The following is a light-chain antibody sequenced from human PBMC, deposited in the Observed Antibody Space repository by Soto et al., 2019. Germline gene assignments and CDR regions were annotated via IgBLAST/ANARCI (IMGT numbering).Light chain of an antibody. CDR3: QQANTFPPT. V-gene: IGKV1-12*01. J-gene: IGKJ2*01. CDR1: QDISDW. CDR2: AAS. Sequence: DLQMTQSPSSVSASVGDRVTITCRASQDISDWLAWYQQKPGKAPKLLIFAASSLQSWVPSRFSGSGSGTDFTLTISSLQPEDFATYYCQQANTFPPTFGQGTKLEIK.